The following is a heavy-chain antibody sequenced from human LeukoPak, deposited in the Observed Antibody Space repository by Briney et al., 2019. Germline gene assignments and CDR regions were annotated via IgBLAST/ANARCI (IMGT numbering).Heavy chain of an antibody. D-gene: IGHD3-10*01. Sequence: GRSLRLSCAASGFTFDDYAMHWVRQAPGKGLEWVSGISWNSNNIGYAASVKGRFTTSRDNAKNSLYLQMNSLRAEDTAFYYCAKDGGSGGYNYNYMDVWGKGTTVTVSS. CDR2: ISWNSNNI. V-gene: IGHV3-9*01. J-gene: IGHJ6*03. CDR1: GFTFDDYA. CDR3: AKDGGSGGYNYNYMDV.